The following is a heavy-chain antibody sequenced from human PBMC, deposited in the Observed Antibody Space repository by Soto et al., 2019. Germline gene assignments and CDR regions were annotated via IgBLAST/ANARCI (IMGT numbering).Heavy chain of an antibody. V-gene: IGHV3-23*01. J-gene: IGHJ3*02. D-gene: IGHD3-3*01. Sequence: GGSLRLCCAVSGFTFNDYAMSLVRQAPGKGLEWVSTISGSLGSAYYAASVEGRFTISGDNSNNTLYLQMNSLRVEDTATYYCAKDSRLPGFGLLIHAFDIWGHGTMVTVSS. CDR1: GFTFNDYA. CDR2: ISGSLGSA. CDR3: AKDSRLPGFGLLIHAFDI.